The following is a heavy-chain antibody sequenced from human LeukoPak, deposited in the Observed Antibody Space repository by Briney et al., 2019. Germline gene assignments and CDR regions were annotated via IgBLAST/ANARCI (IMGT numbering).Heavy chain of an antibody. CDR1: GFTFSSYC. V-gene: IGHV3-7*01. D-gene: IGHD5-18*01. J-gene: IGHJ6*03. Sequence: PGGSLRLSCVGSGFTFSSYCMSWVRQAPGKGLEWVASIKQDGSEKYYVDSVKGRFTISRDNAKNSLYLQMNSLRAEDTAVYYCARELGGYSYGYYYYYMDVWGKGTTVTVSS. CDR3: ARELGGYSYGYYYYYMDV. CDR2: IKQDGSEK.